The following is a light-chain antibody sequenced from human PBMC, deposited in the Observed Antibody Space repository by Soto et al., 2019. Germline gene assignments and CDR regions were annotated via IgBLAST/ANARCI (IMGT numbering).Light chain of an antibody. CDR3: SSYAGSNTYV. V-gene: IGLV2-8*01. CDR1: SVDVGAYDF. J-gene: IGLJ1*01. Sequence: QSVLTQPHSVSGSPGQSVTISCTGTSVDVGAYDFVSWYQQHPGKAPKLIIYEVSKRPSGVPDRFSASKFANTASLTVAGLQAEDEADYYCSSYAGSNTYVFGSGTKVTVL. CDR2: EVS.